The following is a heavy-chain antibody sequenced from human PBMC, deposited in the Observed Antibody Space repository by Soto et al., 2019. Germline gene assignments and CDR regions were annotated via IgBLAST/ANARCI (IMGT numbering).Heavy chain of an antibody. CDR1: GGSISSYY. D-gene: IGHD6-13*01. CDR3: ARAVGPSWPYYYGMDV. V-gene: IGHV4-59*01. J-gene: IGHJ6*02. Sequence: SETLSLTCTVSGGSISSYYWSWIRQPPGKGLEWIGYIYYSGSTNYNPSLKSRVTISVDTSKNQFSLKLSSVTAADTAVYYCARAVGPSWPYYYGMDVWGQGTTVTVSS. CDR2: IYYSGST.